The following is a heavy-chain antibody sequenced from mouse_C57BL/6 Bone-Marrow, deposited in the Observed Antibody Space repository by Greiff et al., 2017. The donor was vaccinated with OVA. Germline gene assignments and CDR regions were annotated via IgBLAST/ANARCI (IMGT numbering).Heavy chain of an antibody. CDR1: GYAFTNYL. CDR3: ERFRSSGYVAWFAY. J-gene: IGHJ3*01. D-gene: IGHD3-2*02. Sequence: VKLMESGAELVRPGTSVKVSCTASGYAFTNYLIEWVKQRPGQGLEWIAVISPGGGGTNYTEKFKGKATLPADKSSSTAYMQLSSLTSEDSAVYFCERFRSSGYVAWFAYWGQGTLVTVSA. V-gene: IGHV1-54*01. CDR2: ISPGGGGT.